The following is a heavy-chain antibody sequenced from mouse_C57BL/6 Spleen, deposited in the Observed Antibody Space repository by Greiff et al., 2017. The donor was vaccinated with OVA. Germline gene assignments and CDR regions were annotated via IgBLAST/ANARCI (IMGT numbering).Heavy chain of an antibody. J-gene: IGHJ4*01. CDR2: IYPGDGDT. Sequence: QVQLKESGPELVKPGASVKISCKASGYAFSSSWMNWVKQRPGKGLEWIGRIYPGDGDTNYNGKFKGKATLTADKSSSTAYMQLSSLTSEDSAVYFCARSYYGSSYSAMDDWGQGTSVTVSS. CDR1: GYAFSSSW. CDR3: ARSYYGSSYSAMDD. V-gene: IGHV1-82*01. D-gene: IGHD1-1*01.